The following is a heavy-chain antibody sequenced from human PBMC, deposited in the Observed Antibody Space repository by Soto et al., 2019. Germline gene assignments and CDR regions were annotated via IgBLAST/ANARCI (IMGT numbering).Heavy chain of an antibody. CDR3: ARERVVVVTSRGGLDY. D-gene: IGHD3-22*01. V-gene: IGHV4-31*03. CDR1: GGSISSGGYY. CDR2: IYYRGST. J-gene: IGHJ4*02. Sequence: QVQLQESGPGLVKPSQTLSLTCTVSGGSISSGGYYWSWIRQHPGKGLEWIGYIYYRGSTYYNPSRKSRVTIAVNTSKNQFSLKLSSVTAADTAVYYWARERVVVVTSRGGLDYWGQGTLVTVSS.